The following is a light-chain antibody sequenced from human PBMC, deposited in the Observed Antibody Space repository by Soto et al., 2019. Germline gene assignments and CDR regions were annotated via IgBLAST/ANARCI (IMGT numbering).Light chain of an antibody. J-gene: IGKJ1*01. CDR3: QQYGSPGT. V-gene: IGKV3-20*01. CDR1: QSVSSY. Sequence: EILLTQSPSTLSLSAGERATLSCRASQSVSSYLAWYQQKAGQAPRLLIYGASNRATGIPDRLSGSGSGTDFTLTISRLEPEDFAVYYCQQYGSPGTFGQGTKVDIK. CDR2: GAS.